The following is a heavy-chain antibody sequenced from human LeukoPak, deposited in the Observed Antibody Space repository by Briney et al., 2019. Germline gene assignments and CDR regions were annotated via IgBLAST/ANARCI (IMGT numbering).Heavy chain of an antibody. CDR2: ISGSGGST. D-gene: IGHD3-22*01. V-gene: IGHV3-23*01. CDR3: AKCYYDSSGYYHFDY. Sequence: GGSLRLSCAASRFTFSSYAMSWVRKAPGKGLEWVSAISGSGGSTYYADSVKGRFTISRDNSKNTLYLQMNSLRAEDTAVYYCAKCYYDSSGYYHFDYWGQGTLVTVSS. J-gene: IGHJ4*02. CDR1: RFTFSSYA.